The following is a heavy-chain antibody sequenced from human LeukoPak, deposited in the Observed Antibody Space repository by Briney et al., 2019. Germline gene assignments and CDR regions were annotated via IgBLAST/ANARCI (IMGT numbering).Heavy chain of an antibody. CDR3: ARFLPPTGYNRLDY. Sequence: GASVKVSCKASGYTFTGYYMHWVRQAPGQGLEWMGWINPNSGVTNYAQKFQGRVTMTRDTSINTVYMELTTLRYDDTAEYYCARFLPPTGYNRLDYWGQGSLVIVSS. D-gene: IGHD3-9*01. CDR1: GYTFTGYY. J-gene: IGHJ4*02. CDR2: INPNSGVT. V-gene: IGHV1-2*02.